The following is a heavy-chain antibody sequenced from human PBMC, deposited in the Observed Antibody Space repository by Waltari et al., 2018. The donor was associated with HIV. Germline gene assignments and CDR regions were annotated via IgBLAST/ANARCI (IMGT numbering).Heavy chain of an antibody. CDR2: LSYDGTDE. J-gene: IGHJ4*02. V-gene: IGHV3-30*01. D-gene: IGHD5-12*01. Sequence: QVQLVESGGGVVQPGKSLKLSCAASAFVSSNYALHWFRQAPGKGLEWVGRLSYDGTDEYYADSVKGRFHMSRDNSKNTFSLQMNSLRADDTAVYYCAREGAYTGYDLRPSFDNWGQGTLVTVSS. CDR3: AREGAYTGYDLRPSFDN. CDR1: AFVSSNYA.